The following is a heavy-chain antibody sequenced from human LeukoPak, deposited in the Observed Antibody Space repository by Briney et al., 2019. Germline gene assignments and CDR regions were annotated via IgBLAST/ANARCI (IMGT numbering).Heavy chain of an antibody. CDR1: GGSICSRSYY. D-gene: IGHD2-15*01. J-gene: IGHJ5*02. CDR2: IYYSGST. CDR3: ANRWRGFLDP. Sequence: PSETLSLTCTVSGGSICSRSYYWGWIRQPPGKGLEWIGSIYYSGSTYCNPSLKSRVTISVDTSKNQFSLKLRSVTAADTAVYYCANRWRGFLDPWGQGTLVTVSS. V-gene: IGHV4-39*01.